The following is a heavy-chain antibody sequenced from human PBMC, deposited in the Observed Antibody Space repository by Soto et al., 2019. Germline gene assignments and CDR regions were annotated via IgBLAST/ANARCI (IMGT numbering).Heavy chain of an antibody. J-gene: IGHJ5*02. V-gene: IGHV3-30-3*01. CDR3: ARGGRVVRTYYDDSSGYHRSGFDP. Sequence: GGSLRLSCAASGFTFSSYAMHWVRQAPGKGLEWVAVISYDGSNKYYADSVKGRFTISRDNSKNTLYLQMNSLRAEDTAEDYCARGGRVVRTYYDDSSGYHRSGFDPLGQGTLGT. D-gene: IGHD3-22*01. CDR1: GFTFSSYA. CDR2: ISYDGSNK.